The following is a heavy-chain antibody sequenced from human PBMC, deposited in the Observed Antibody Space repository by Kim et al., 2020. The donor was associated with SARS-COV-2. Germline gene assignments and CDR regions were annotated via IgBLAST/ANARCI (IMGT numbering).Heavy chain of an antibody. CDR1: GFTFSSYG. D-gene: IGHD3-3*01. CDR3: AKDTPWDYDCWSGYYPYYGIGV. J-gene: IGHJ6*02. CDR2: ISYDGSNK. V-gene: IGHV3-30*18. Sequence: GGSLRLSCAASGFTFSSYGMHWVRQAPGKGLEWVAVISYDGSNKYYADSVKGRFTISRDNSKNTLYLQMNSLRAEDTAVYYCAKDTPWDYDCWSGYYPYYGIGVWGQGTTVTVSS.